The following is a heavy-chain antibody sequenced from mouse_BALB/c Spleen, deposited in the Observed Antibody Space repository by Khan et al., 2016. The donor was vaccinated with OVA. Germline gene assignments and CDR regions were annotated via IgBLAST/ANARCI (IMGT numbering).Heavy chain of an antibody. CDR3: ARPPYFSYVLDN. D-gene: IGHD2-10*01. J-gene: IGHJ4*01. Sequence: QIQLVQSGPEVKKPGETVKISCKASGHTFTKFGMNWVKQAPGKGLKWMGWFNTYTGEPTYADDFNGRFAFSLETSASTAYLQINNLKNEDTATYCCARPPYFSYVLDNWGQGTSVTVSS. CDR2: FNTYTGEP. CDR1: GHTFTKFG. V-gene: IGHV9-3-1*01.